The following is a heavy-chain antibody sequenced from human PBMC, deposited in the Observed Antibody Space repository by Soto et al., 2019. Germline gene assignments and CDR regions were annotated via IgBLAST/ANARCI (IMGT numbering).Heavy chain of an antibody. V-gene: IGHV4-61*01. Sequence: QVQLQESGPGLVKPSETLSLTCSVSGGSVTSGSYYWSWIRQPPGKGLEWIGYNYYSGSTNYNPSRTRRVTTTLDTSKNQCSLNLRTVPAADTAMDYCAGEALSIAPKSFDYWGQGTLVTVSS. J-gene: IGHJ4*02. CDR2: NYYSGST. CDR3: AGEALSIAPKSFDY. CDR1: GGSVTSGSYY.